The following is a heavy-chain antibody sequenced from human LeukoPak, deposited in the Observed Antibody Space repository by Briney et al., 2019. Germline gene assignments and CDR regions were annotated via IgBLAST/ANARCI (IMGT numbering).Heavy chain of an antibody. V-gene: IGHV3-9*01. D-gene: IGHD3-22*01. Sequence: LRLCCSAHGYKLCYYPRPTGPRAPGKGLGMDPRLRWKHGRIGYADSVKGRFTIPRDNAKNSLYLQMNSLRAEDTALYYCAKAMIGTTDYYYYGMDVWGQGTTVTVSS. CDR3: AKAMIGTTDYYYYGMDV. CDR1: GYKLCYYP. CDR2: LRWKHGRI. J-gene: IGHJ6*02.